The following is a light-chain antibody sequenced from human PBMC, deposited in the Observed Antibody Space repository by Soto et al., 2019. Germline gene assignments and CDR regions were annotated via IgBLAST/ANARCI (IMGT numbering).Light chain of an antibody. J-gene: IGKJ2*01. CDR2: GAS. V-gene: IGKV3-15*01. Sequence: ELVMTQSPATLSVSPGERATLSCTASQSVSSNLAWYQQKPGQATRLLIYGASTRANGIPARFSGSGSGTEFTLTISSLQSEDFGVYDCQQHNNWPPYTFGQGTKLEIK. CDR1: QSVSSN. CDR3: QQHNNWPPYT.